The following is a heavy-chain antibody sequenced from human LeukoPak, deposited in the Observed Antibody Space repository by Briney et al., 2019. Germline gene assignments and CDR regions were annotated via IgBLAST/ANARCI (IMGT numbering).Heavy chain of an antibody. V-gene: IGHV4-61*02. CDR1: GGSISSGSYY. CDR2: IYTSGST. D-gene: IGHD3-3*01. CDR3: AIGHDFWSGYYLFDY. Sequence: SETLSLTCTVSGGSISSGSYYWSWIRQPAGKGLEWIGRIYTSGSTNYNPSLKSRVTISVDTSKNQFSLKLSSVTAADTAVYYCAIGHDFWSGYYLFDYWGQGTLVTVSS. J-gene: IGHJ4*02.